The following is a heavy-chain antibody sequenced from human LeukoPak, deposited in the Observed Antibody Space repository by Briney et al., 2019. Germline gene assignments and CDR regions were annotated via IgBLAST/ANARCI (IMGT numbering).Heavy chain of an antibody. V-gene: IGHV3-48*03. J-gene: IGHJ3*02. CDR3: ARGGYCTTALCYAMNAFDI. D-gene: IGHD2-2*03. Sequence: GGSLRLSCAASGFNFQSHEMNWVRQAPGKGLEFISYISPSGTTMYYADSVKGRFTISRDNAKNSLYLQMNSLRAEDTAVYYCARGGYCTTALCYAMNAFDIWGQGTMVTVSS. CDR1: GFNFQSHE. CDR2: ISPSGTTM.